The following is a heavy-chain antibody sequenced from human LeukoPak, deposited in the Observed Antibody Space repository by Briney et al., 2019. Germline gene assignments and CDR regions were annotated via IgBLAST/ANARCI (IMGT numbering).Heavy chain of an antibody. J-gene: IGHJ4*02. CDR2: INGDGSL. Sequence: GGSLRLSCAASRLTFSTYWMHWVRQAPGKGLVRVSRINGDGSLSYADSVKGRFTISRDNTKNMLYLQMNSLRAEDTAVYYCAGGASSTVHYWGQGTLVTVSS. V-gene: IGHV3-74*01. CDR1: RLTFSTYW. D-gene: IGHD6-13*01. CDR3: AGGASSTVHY.